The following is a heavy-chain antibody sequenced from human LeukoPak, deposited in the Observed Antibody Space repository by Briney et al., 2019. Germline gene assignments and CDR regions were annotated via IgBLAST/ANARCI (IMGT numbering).Heavy chain of an antibody. J-gene: IGHJ3*02. Sequence: PSETLSLTCTVSSGSISSFYWSWIRQPPGKGLEWIGYIYYTGSTNYNPSLKSRLTMSVDTSKNQFSLKLNSVTAADTAVYYCARLPGFRDAFDIWGQGTMVTVYS. CDR1: SGSISSFY. CDR2: IYYTGST. CDR3: ARLPGFRDAFDI. V-gene: IGHV4-59*08.